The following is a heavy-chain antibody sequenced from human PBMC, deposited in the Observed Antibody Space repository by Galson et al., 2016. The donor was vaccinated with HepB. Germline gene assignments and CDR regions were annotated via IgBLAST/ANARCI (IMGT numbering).Heavy chain of an antibody. D-gene: IGHD3-16*01. CDR3: ARMRTSALGFYFDY. CDR1: GFSLRTSEMS. Sequence: PALVKPPQTLTLTCTFSGFSLRTSEMSVSWVRQPPGKALEWLARIDWDDYKVYSTSLKTRLSISKDTSKNLVVLTMTKADPVDTATYYCARMRTSALGFYFDYWGQGTLVTVSS. V-gene: IGHV2-70*17. CDR2: IDWDDYK. J-gene: IGHJ4*02.